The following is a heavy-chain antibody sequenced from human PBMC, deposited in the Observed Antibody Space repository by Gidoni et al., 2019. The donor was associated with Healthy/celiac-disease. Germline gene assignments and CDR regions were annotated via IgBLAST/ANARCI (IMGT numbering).Heavy chain of an antibody. V-gene: IGHV1-46*03. D-gene: IGHD1-26*01. CDR1: GYPFTSYY. CDR3: ARGGVGATAWSRWFDP. CDR2: INPSGGST. J-gene: IGHJ5*02. Sequence: QVQLVQSGAEVKKPGASVKVSCKASGYPFTSYYMHWVRQAPGQGLEWMGIINPSGGSTSYAQKFQGRVTMTRDTSTSTVYMELSSLRSEDTAVYYCARGGVGATAWSRWFDPWGQGTLVTVSS.